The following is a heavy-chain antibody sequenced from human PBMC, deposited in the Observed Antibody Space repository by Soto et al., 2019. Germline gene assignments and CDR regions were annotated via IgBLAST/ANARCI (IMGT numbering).Heavy chain of an antibody. V-gene: IGHV1-69*01. CDR1: GGTLSTFP. CDR2: IIPILRSP. D-gene: IGHD3-22*01. CDR3: ASDGSSENDRLSWIDAFEM. J-gene: IGHJ3*02. Sequence: QVHRVQSGAEVKKPGSSVRVSCQASGGTLSTFPISWVRQAPRQGLEWMGGIIPILRSPNYAQKFQGRLTLNVDESTSTGYMELSSLTSEDTAMYFCASDGSSENDRLSWIDAFEMWGQGTMVSVSS.